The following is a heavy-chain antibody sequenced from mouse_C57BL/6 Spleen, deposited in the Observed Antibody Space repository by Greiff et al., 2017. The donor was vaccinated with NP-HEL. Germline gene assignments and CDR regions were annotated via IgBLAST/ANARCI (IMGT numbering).Heavy chain of an antibody. D-gene: IGHD1-2*01. V-gene: IGHV14-4*01. CDR3: TNLITTAGGY. J-gene: IGHJ2*01. CDR1: GFNIKDDY. CDR2: IDPENGDT. Sequence: EVQLQQSGAELVRPGASVKLSCTASGFNIKDDYMHWVKQRPEQGLEWIGWIDPENGDTEYASKFQGKATITADTSSNTSYLQLSSLTSEDTAVYYCTNLITTAGGYWGQGTTLTVPS.